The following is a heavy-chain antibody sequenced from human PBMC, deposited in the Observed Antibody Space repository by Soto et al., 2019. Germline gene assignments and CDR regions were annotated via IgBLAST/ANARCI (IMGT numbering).Heavy chain of an antibody. D-gene: IGHD3-10*01. J-gene: IGHJ4*02. CDR1: GGSISSYY. Sequence: QVQLQESGPGLVKPSETLSLTCTVSGGSISSYYWSWIRQPPGKGLEWIGYIYRRGTTNYSPSLKSRVTISADMSKNQFSLKLSSVTAADTAVYYCARAIRRGGGFDYWGQGTLVTVSS. CDR3: ARAIRRGGGFDY. V-gene: IGHV4-59*01. CDR2: IYRRGTT.